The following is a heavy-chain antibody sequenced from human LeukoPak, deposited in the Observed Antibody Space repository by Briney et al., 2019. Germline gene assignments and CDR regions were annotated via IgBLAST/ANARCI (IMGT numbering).Heavy chain of an antibody. Sequence: SETLSLTCAVYGGSFSGYYWSWIRQPPGKGLEWIGEINHSGSTNYSPSLKSRVTISVDTSKNQFSLKLSSVTAADTAVYYCASQMATTTYDYWGQGTLVTVSS. CDR2: INHSGST. D-gene: IGHD5-24*01. J-gene: IGHJ4*02. CDR1: GGSFSGYY. CDR3: ASQMATTTYDY. V-gene: IGHV4-34*01.